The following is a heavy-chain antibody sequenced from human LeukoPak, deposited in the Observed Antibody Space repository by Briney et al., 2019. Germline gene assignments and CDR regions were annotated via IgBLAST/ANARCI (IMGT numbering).Heavy chain of an antibody. V-gene: IGHV3-33*01. Sequence: PGGSLRLSCAASGFSFSSYGMHWVRQAPGKGLEWVAVIWYDGSNKYYADSVKGRLTISRDNSKNTLYLQMNSLRAEDTAVYYCARGYDTSGYHYDYFDYWGQGTLVTVSS. J-gene: IGHJ4*02. CDR1: GFSFSSYG. D-gene: IGHD3-22*01. CDR2: IWYDGSNK. CDR3: ARGYDTSGYHYDYFDY.